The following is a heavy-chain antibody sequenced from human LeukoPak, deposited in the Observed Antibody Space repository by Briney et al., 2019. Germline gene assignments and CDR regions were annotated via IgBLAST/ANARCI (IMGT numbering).Heavy chain of an antibody. CDR2: IYYRGST. V-gene: IGHV4-59*01. J-gene: IGHJ4*02. CDR1: GGSISSYY. Sequence: SETLSLTCTVSGGSISSYYWSWIRQPPGKGLEWIGYIYYRGSTNYNPSLKSRVTISVDTSKNQFSLKLSSVTAADTAVYYCARSWGYSSSDTFDYWGQGTLVTVSS. CDR3: ARSWGYSSSDTFDY. D-gene: IGHD6-13*01.